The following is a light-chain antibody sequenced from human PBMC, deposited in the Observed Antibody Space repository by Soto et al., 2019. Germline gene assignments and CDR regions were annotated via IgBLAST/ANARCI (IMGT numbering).Light chain of an antibody. CDR3: QHYDASQWT. CDR2: GAS. J-gene: IGKJ1*01. CDR1: QSVSSN. V-gene: IGKV3-20*01. Sequence: EIVLTQTPVTLSVSPGDRATLSCRASQSVSSNLAWYQQKPGQPPRLLIYGASSRATGIPDRFSGSGSGTDFTLSISRLEPEDFAVYYCQHYDASQWTFGQGTKVEI.